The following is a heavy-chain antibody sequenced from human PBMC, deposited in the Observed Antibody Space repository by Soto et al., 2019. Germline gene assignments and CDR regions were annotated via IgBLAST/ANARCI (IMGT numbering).Heavy chain of an antibody. Sequence: QVQLVQSGAEVKKPGSSVKVSCKASGGTFSSYTISWVRQAPGQGLEWMGRIIPILGIANYAQKFQGRVTITADKSTSTAYMELSSLRSEDTAVYYCPREDIVVVVAAIHYYGMDVWGQGTTVTVSS. CDR2: IIPILGIA. J-gene: IGHJ6*02. V-gene: IGHV1-69*08. CDR1: GGTFSSYT. CDR3: PREDIVVVVAAIHYYGMDV. D-gene: IGHD2-15*01.